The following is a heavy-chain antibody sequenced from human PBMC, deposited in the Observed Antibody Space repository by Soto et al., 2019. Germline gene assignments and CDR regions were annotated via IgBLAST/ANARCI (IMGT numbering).Heavy chain of an antibody. Sequence: SVKVSCKASGDSFTRYAISWLRQAPGQGPEWMGGIILACGKANYAQRFKGRVTITGDASMSTAYMDLNSLRSDDTAVYYCARDSIMVRRESDGFDIWGQGTLVTVSS. D-gene: IGHD3-10*01. V-gene: IGHV1-69*13. J-gene: IGHJ3*02. CDR3: ARDSIMVRRESDGFDI. CDR1: GDSFTRYA. CDR2: IILACGKA.